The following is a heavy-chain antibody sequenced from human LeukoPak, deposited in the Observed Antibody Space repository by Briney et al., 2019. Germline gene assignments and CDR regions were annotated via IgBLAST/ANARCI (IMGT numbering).Heavy chain of an antibody. J-gene: IGHJ1*01. Sequence: PGGSLRLSCAASGFTFTNAWMSWVRQAPGKGLEWVGRIKSKIDSGTTDYAAPVKGRFTISRDDSKNTLYLQMNSLKTEDTAVYYCTTDSGYGRAYFQHWGQGTLVTVSS. V-gene: IGHV3-15*01. CDR3: TTDSGYGRAYFQH. CDR1: GFTFTNAW. D-gene: IGHD5-12*01. CDR2: IKSKIDSGTT.